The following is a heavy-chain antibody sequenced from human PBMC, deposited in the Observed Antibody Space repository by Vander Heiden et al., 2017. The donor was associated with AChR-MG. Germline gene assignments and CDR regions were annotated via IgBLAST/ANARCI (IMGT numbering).Heavy chain of an antibody. CDR2: ISGSGDTI. CDR3: ARGYYYYYMDG. J-gene: IGHJ6*03. CDR1: GFIFRNYE. Sequence: EVELVASGGGWVQPGGSLRLSCAASGFIFRNYELSCVRQAPGKGLEWLSYISGSGDTIYYADSVKGRFSISRVNAQSSLYLQMNSLRAEDTGVYYCARGYYYYYMDGWGKGTTVTVSS. V-gene: IGHV3-48*03.